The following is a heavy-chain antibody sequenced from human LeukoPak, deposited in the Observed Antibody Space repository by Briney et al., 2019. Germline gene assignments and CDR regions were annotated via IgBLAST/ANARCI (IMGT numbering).Heavy chain of an antibody. CDR2: LSWNGGDA. CDR3: ARRGYPYYYYMDV. CDR1: GFTFNQYG. Sequence: GGSLRLSCAASGFTFNQYGMSWVRQAPGKGLEWVSSLSWNGGDARYADSVKDRFTISRDNAKKSLYLQMDSLRAEDTALYYCARRGYPYYYYMDVWGTGTTVTVSS. J-gene: IGHJ6*03. D-gene: IGHD3-16*02. V-gene: IGHV3-20*04.